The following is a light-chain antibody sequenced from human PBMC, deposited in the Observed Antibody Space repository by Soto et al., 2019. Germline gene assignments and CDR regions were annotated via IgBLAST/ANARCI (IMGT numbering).Light chain of an antibody. V-gene: IGKV3-11*01. CDR3: QQRSTWPPFS. CDR1: QSIGSY. J-gene: IGKJ3*01. Sequence: EIVLTHSPATLSLCLWEIATLSCRASQSIGSYLAWYQHKLGQPPRLLIYDASNRATGIPIRFSGSGSGTDFTLTISSLEPEDFAVYYCQQRSTWPPFSFGPGTKVDIK. CDR2: DAS.